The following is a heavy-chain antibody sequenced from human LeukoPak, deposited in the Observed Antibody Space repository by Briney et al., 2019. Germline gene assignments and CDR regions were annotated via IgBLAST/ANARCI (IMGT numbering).Heavy chain of an antibody. CDR3: AREGYDSSGFDY. CDR2: INPSGGST. D-gene: IGHD3-22*01. V-gene: IGHV1-46*01. J-gene: IGHJ4*02. Sequence: MXWVRQAPGQXXXWRGIINPSGGSTSYAQKFQGRVTMTRDTSTSTVYMELSSLRSEDTAVYYCAREGYDSSGFDYWGQGTLVTVSS.